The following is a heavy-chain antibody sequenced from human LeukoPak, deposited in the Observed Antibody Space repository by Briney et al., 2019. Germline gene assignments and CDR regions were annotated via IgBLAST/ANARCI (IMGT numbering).Heavy chain of an antibody. D-gene: IGHD5-12*01. V-gene: IGHV3-23*01. Sequence: GGSLRLSCVASRFTFGTYGMTWVRQTPGKGLEWVSAITGGGLHTYYADSVKGRFTISRDNSKNTLYLQMNNLRAEDTALYYCAKGLRGADYWGQGTLVTVSA. CDR2: ITGGGLHT. J-gene: IGHJ4*02. CDR3: AKGLRGADY. CDR1: RFTFGTYG.